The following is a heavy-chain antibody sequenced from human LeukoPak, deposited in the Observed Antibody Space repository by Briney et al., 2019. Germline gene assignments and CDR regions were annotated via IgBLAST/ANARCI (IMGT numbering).Heavy chain of an antibody. Sequence: PSEPLPHICSLSCASLWCYFWSWIPPPPGEGVVWIGSIYYRESTNYNPYLKSRVTISVDAPKNQVALKRSSVTAAGISVYYCARGAPGGNDYGELWGQGTLVSVSS. CDR2: IYYREST. CDR1: CASLWCYF. V-gene: IGHV4-59*12. CDR3: ARGAPGGNDYGEL. J-gene: IGHJ4*02. D-gene: IGHD4-17*01.